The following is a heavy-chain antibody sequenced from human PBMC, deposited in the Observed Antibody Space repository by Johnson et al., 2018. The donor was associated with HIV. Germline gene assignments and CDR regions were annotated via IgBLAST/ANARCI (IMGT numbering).Heavy chain of an antibody. V-gene: IGHV3-30*02. Sequence: QVQLVESGGGVVQPGGSLRLSCAASGFTFSDYGMHWVRQAPGTGLAWVAFIRYDGSNKYYADSVKGRFTISRDNSKNTLYLQMSSLRVEDTAVYYCAKYRQQLVRSAFDIWGQGTMVTVSS. CDR2: IRYDGSNK. D-gene: IGHD6-13*01. J-gene: IGHJ3*02. CDR3: AKYRQQLVRSAFDI. CDR1: GFTFSDYG.